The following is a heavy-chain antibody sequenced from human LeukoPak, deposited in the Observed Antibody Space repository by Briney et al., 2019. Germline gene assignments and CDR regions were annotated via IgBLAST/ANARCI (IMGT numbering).Heavy chain of an antibody. CDR2: VGNGGSTT. CDR1: GFTFSSFA. V-gene: IGHV3-23*01. J-gene: IGHJ5*02. CDR3: AKGLLTFDP. Sequence: PGGSLRLSCAASGFTFSSFAMNWVRQAPGKGLEWISTVGNGGSTTYYADSVKGRFTISRDNSKNTLYLQMNSLRAEDTAIYYCAKGLLTFDPWGQGTLVTVSS.